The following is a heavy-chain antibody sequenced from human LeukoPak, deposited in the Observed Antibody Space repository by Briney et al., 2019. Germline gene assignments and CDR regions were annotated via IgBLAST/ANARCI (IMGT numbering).Heavy chain of an antibody. CDR2: INPKGGGT. D-gene: IGHD5-24*01. J-gene: IGHJ4*02. CDR1: GYTFSGYY. V-gene: IGHV1-2*02. Sequence: ASVKVSCKASGYTFSGYYMHWVRQAPGQGLEWMGWINPKGGGTNYAQKFQGRVTMTRDTFISTAHMELSRLRSDDTAVYYCARWGLTAGPYGYNSQYWGQGTLVTVSS. CDR3: ARWGLTAGPYGYNSQY.